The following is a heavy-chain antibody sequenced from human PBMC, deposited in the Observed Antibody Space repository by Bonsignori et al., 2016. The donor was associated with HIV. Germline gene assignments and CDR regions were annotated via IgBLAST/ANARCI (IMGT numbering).Heavy chain of an antibody. D-gene: IGHD6-13*01. V-gene: IGHV4-34*01. CDR3: ARGKIAAAGYILGAFDI. J-gene: IGHJ3*02. CDR2: IIHSGST. Sequence: SETLSLTCAVYGGSFSGYYWSWIRQPPGKGLEWIGEIIHSGSTNYNPSLKSRVTISVDTSKNQFSLKLSSVTAADTAVYYCARGKIAAAGYILGAFDIWGQGTMVTVSS. CDR1: GGSFSGYY.